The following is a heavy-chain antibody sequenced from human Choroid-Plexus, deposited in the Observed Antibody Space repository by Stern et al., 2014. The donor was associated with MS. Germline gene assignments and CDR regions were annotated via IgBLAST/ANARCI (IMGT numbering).Heavy chain of an antibody. V-gene: IGHV3-30*18. D-gene: IGHD2/OR15-2a*01. CDR1: GFTFGSCA. CDR3: AKDRQYLTYFFDH. J-gene: IGHJ5*02. Sequence: VQLVESGGGVVKPGRALRLSCVASGFTFGSCAMHWVRQAPGKGLEWGAGVSYDGSNKYDADSVKGRFTISRDNSQNTLYMQMSSLRPEDTAVYYCAKDRQYLTYFFDHWGQGSLVTVSS. CDR2: VSYDGSNK.